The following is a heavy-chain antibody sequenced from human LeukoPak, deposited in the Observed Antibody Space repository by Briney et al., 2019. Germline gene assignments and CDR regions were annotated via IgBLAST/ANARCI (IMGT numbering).Heavy chain of an antibody. CDR1: GFTLSNYA. Sequence: GRSLRLSCAASGFTLSNYAMQWVRQAPGKGLEWVAIMSYDGSKKYYPDSVKGRFIISRDNSKNTLYLQMNSLRAEDTAVYYCAKDGPSRQPVVPAAVDYWGQGTLVTVSS. D-gene: IGHD2-2*01. CDR2: MSYDGSKK. V-gene: IGHV3-30*18. J-gene: IGHJ4*02. CDR3: AKDGPSRQPVVPAAVDY.